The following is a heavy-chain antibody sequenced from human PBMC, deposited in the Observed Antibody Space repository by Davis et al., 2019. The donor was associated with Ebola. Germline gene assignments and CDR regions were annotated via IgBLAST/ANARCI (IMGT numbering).Heavy chain of an antibody. CDR2: IYHSGST. V-gene: IGHV4-4*02. CDR1: GGSISSSNW. CDR3: ARDSSVDQLLYYYYGMDV. J-gene: IGHJ6*02. Sequence: MPSETLSLTCAVSGGSISSSNWWSWVRQPPGKGLEWIGEIYHSGSTNYNPSLKSRVTISVDTSKNQFSLKLSSVTAADTAVYYCARDSSVDQLLYYYYGMDVWGQGTTVTVSS. D-gene: IGHD2-2*01.